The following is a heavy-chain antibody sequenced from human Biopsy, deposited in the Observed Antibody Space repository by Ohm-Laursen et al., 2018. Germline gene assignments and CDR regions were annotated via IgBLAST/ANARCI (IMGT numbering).Heavy chain of an antibody. CDR1: GDSITRSY. D-gene: IGHD6-19*01. V-gene: IGHV4-59*01. CDR3: ARGMRSSGWPFFDY. Sequence: SQTLSLTCTLSGDSITRSYWSWIRQPPGKGLEWIGYISYSGSTNYNPSLKSRVTISVDMSRNQFSLKLDSVTAADTAVYYCARGMRSSGWPFFDYWGQGILVTVSS. J-gene: IGHJ4*02. CDR2: ISYSGST.